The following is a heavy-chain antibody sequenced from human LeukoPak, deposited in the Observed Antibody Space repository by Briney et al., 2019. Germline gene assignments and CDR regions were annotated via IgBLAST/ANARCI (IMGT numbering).Heavy chain of an antibody. CDR1: GGSISTYY. J-gene: IGHJ3*01. CDR2: VYYTGST. CDR3: ARISSSNWYNERGAFDV. Sequence: SETLSLTCTVSGGSISTYYWNWIRQPPGKGLEWIGFVYYTGSTNYSPSLKSQVTISVDTSKNQFSLKLRSVTAADTAVYYCARISSSNWYNERGAFDVWGQGTMVTVSS. V-gene: IGHV4-59*01. D-gene: IGHD6-13*01.